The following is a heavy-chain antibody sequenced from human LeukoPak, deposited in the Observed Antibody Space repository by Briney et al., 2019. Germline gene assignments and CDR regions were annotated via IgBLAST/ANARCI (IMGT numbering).Heavy chain of an antibody. Sequence: PGGSLRLSCAASGFTFSGYWMSWVRQAPGKGLECVANIKKDGSEKYYVDSVKGRFTISRDNAENSLFLQMNSLRAEDTAVYYCGRGHYGDYAWGQGTLVTVSS. D-gene: IGHD4-17*01. CDR2: IKKDGSEK. CDR1: GFTFSGYW. CDR3: GRGHYGDYA. V-gene: IGHV3-7*01. J-gene: IGHJ5*02.